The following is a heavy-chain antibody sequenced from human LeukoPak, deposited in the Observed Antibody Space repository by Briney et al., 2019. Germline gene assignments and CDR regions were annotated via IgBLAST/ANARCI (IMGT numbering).Heavy chain of an antibody. D-gene: IGHD6-19*01. CDR3: ARQVPPLWIAVAGTGGWFDP. V-gene: IGHV5-51*01. CDR1: GYSFTTYW. Sequence: GESLKISCKGSGYSFTTYWIGWVRQMPGKGLEWMGIIYPGDSDTRYSPSFQGQVTISADRSISTAYLQWSSLKASDTAMYYCARQVPPLWIAVAGTGGWFDPWGQGTLVTVSS. J-gene: IGHJ5*02. CDR2: IYPGDSDT.